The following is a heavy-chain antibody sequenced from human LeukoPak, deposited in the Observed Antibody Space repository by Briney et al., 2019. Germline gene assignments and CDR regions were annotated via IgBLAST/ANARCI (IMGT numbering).Heavy chain of an antibody. CDR3: ARDLGSGSNYRYYYGMDV. V-gene: IGHV3-48*02. CDR2: ISTTSSTI. Sequence: GGSLRLSCAASGFAFRNYSMHWVRQAPGKGLEWVSYISTTSSTIDYADSVKGRFTISRDNAKNSLYLQMNSLRDEDTAVYYCARDLGSGSNYRYYYGMDVWGQGNTVTVSS. D-gene: IGHD1-26*01. J-gene: IGHJ6*01. CDR1: GFAFRNYS.